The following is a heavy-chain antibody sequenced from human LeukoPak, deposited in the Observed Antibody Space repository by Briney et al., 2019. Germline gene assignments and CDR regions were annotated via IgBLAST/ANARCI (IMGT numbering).Heavy chain of an antibody. CDR1: GFTFSSYS. Sequence: PGGSLRLSCAASGFTFSSYSMNWVRQAPGKGLEWVSSISSSSNFIYYADSAKGRFTISRDNAKNSLYLQMNSLRAEDTAVYYCARAISDYDASDIWGQGTMVTVSS. CDR3: ARAISDYDASDI. J-gene: IGHJ3*02. V-gene: IGHV3-21*01. D-gene: IGHD4-17*01. CDR2: ISSSSNFI.